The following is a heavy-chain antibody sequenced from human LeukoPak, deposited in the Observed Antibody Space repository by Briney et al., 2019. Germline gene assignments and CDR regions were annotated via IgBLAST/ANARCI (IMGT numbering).Heavy chain of an antibody. D-gene: IGHD5-18*01. CDR3: AREHVPRETLIELWYPDY. Sequence: SETLSHACTVSGGSISSNSYYWGWIRQAPGKGLEWIGSIYYSGSTYYNPSLKSRVTISADMSKNQFSLKLNSVTAADTAVYYCAREHVPRETLIELWYPDYWGQGTLVTVSS. J-gene: IGHJ4*02. CDR2: IYYSGST. V-gene: IGHV4-39*07. CDR1: GGSISSNSYY.